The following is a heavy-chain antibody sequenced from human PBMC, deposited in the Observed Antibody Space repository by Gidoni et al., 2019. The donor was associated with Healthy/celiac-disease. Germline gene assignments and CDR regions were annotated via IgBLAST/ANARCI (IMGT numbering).Heavy chain of an antibody. Sequence: LSCAASGFTFSSYAMSWVRQAPGKGLEWVSAISGSGGSTYYADSVKGRFTISRDNSKNTLYLQMNSLRAEDTAVYYCAKALLGSGYYYGWNAHWGQGTLVTVSS. CDR1: GFTFSSYA. CDR3: AKALLGSGYYYGWNAH. D-gene: IGHD3-22*01. V-gene: IGHV3-23*01. CDR2: ISGSGGST. J-gene: IGHJ4*02.